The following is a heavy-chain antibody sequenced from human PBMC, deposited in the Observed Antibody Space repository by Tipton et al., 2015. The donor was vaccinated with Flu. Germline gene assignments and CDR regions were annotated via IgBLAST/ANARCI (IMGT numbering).Heavy chain of an antibody. J-gene: IGHJ4*02. CDR2: IFYSGSCSGGSP. D-gene: IGHD3-22*01. CDR3: ARGSPYDSSGYYSDY. V-gene: IGHV4-39*07. CDR1: GGSISSTYY. Sequence: TLSLTCTVSGGSISSTYYWGWLRQPPGKGLEWIGSIFYSGSCSGGSPYYNPSLKSRVTISVDTSKNQFSLKLSSVTAADTTIYYCARGSPYDSSGYYSDYGGQGTRVTFSS.